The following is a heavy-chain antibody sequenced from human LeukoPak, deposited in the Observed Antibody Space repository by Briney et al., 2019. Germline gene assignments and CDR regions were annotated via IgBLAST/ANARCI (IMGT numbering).Heavy chain of an antibody. Sequence: ASVKVSCKASGHTFTGYYMHWVRQAPGQGLEWMGWINPNNGGTNYAQKFQGRVTMTRDTSITTAYMELSRLRSDDTAVYYCARGYYDILTGYYYFDYWGQGTLVTVSS. CDR3: ARGYYDILTGYYYFDY. CDR2: INPNNGGT. J-gene: IGHJ4*02. D-gene: IGHD3-9*01. V-gene: IGHV1-2*02. CDR1: GHTFTGYY.